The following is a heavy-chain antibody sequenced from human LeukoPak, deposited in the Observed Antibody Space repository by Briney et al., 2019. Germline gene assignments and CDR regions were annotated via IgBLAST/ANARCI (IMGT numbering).Heavy chain of an antibody. CDR1: GFTFDDYA. J-gene: IGHJ4*02. CDR3: AKEGFYGSGSYTHLDY. Sequence: GGSLLLSCAASGFTFDDYAMHWVRPAPGKGLEWVSLISWDGGSTYYADSVKGRFTISRDNSKNSLYLQMNSLRAEDTALYYCAKEGFYGSGSYTHLDYWGQGTLVTVSS. CDR2: ISWDGGST. D-gene: IGHD3-10*01. V-gene: IGHV3-43D*03.